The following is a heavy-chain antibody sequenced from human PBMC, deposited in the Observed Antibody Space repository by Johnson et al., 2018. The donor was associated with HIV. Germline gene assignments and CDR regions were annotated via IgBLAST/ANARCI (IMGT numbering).Heavy chain of an antibody. Sequence: VQLLESGGGLVQPGGSLRLSCAASGFSISTYWMSWVRQAPGKGLEWLANINQDGSEMYYVDSVKGRFTISIDNAKNSLFLQMNSLRAEDTAVYYCARGGFTMIVVAYWGQGTMVTVSS. D-gene: IGHD3-22*01. V-gene: IGHV3-7*01. CDR1: GFSISTYW. CDR3: ARGGFTMIVVAY. CDR2: INQDGSEM. J-gene: IGHJ3*01.